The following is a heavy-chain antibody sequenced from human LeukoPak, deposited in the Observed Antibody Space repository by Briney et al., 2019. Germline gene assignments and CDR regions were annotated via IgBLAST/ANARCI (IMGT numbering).Heavy chain of an antibody. J-gene: IGHJ4*02. D-gene: IGHD6-13*01. CDR2: IYYSGDT. Sequence: SETLSLTCTVSDGAIAGYSRSWIRQPPGKGLEWIGYIYYSGDTNYNPSLQSRVTVSVDTSKNQSSLKLTSVTAADTAVYYCAREVVAAAGTVDYWGQGTLVIVSS. CDR3: AREVVAAAGTVDY. V-gene: IGHV4-59*01. CDR1: DGAIAGYS.